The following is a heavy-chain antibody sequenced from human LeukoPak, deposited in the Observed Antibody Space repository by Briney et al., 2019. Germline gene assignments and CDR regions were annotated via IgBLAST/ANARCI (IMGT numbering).Heavy chain of an antibody. CDR3: ARVGHVELGRPYLGIFDY. CDR1: GYTFTSYY. J-gene: IGHJ4*02. D-gene: IGHD1-1*01. Sequence: ASVKVSCKASGYTFTSYYMHWVRQAPGQGLEWMGWISGFRGNTNYAQKFQGRVTMTTDTPTSTVYMELRSLTSDDTAVYYCARVGHVELGRPYLGIFDYWGQGSLVTVSS. V-gene: IGHV1-18*04. CDR2: ISGFRGNT.